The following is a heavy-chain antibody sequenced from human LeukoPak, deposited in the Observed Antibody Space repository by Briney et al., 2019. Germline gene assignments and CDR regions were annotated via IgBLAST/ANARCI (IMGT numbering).Heavy chain of an antibody. CDR2: IYSGGST. CDR1: GFTVSTKY. V-gene: IGHV3-66*01. J-gene: IGHJ4*02. Sequence: GGSLRLSCAAPGFTVSTKYLSWVRQAPGKGLEWVSVIYSGGSTYYADSVKGRFTISRDNSKNTLYLQMNSLRAEDTAVYYCARIDYGEDYWGQGTLVTVSS. D-gene: IGHD4-17*01. CDR3: ARIDYGEDY.